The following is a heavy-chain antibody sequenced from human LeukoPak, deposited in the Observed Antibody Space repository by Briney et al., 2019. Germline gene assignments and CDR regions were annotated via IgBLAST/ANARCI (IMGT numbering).Heavy chain of an antibody. CDR3: ARERNSIAVGLVSDAFDI. CDR2: INPNSGGT. J-gene: IGHJ3*02. D-gene: IGHD6-19*01. CDR1: GYTFTGYY. Sequence: ASVKVSCKASGYTFTGYYVHWVRQAPGQGLEWMGWINPNSGGTNYAQKFQGRVTMTRDTSISTAYMELSRLRSDDTAVYYCARERNSIAVGLVSDAFDIWGQGTMVTVSS. V-gene: IGHV1-2*02.